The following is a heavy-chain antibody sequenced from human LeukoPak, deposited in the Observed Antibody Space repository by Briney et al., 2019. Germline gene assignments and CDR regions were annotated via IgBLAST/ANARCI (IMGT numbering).Heavy chain of an antibody. CDR3: ASVGSDYDYVWGSQTGY. Sequence: PGGSLRLSCAASGFTFSDYYMSWIRQAPGKGLEWVSYISSSGSTIYYADSVKRRFTSSRDNAKNSLYLQMNSLRAEDTAVYYCASVGSDYDYVWGSQTGYWGQGTLVTVSS. CDR1: GFTFSDYY. D-gene: IGHD3-16*01. J-gene: IGHJ4*02. V-gene: IGHV3-11*04. CDR2: ISSSGSTI.